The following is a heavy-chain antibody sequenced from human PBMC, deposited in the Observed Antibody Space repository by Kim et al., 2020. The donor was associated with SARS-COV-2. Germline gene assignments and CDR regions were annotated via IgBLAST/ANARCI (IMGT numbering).Heavy chain of an antibody. CDR2: IYRGGST. Sequence: GGSLRLSCAASGFTVSSNYMSWVRQAPGKGLEWVSVIYRGGSTYYADSVKGRFTISRDNSKNTLYLQMNSLRAEDTAVYYCAREGHYYDSSGYYYYYGMDVWGQGTTVTVSS. D-gene: IGHD3-22*01. J-gene: IGHJ6*02. CDR1: GFTVSSNY. CDR3: AREGHYYDSSGYYYYYGMDV. V-gene: IGHV3-53*01.